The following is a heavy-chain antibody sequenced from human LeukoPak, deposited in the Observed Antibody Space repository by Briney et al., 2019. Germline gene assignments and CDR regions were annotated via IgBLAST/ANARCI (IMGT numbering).Heavy chain of an antibody. Sequence: PGRSLRLSCAASGFTFDDYAMHWVRQAPGKGLEWVSGISWNSGSIGYADSVKGRFTISRDNAKNSLYLQMNSLRAEDMALYYCAKDRDYGSGSSTFDYWGQGTLVTVSS. V-gene: IGHV3-9*03. D-gene: IGHD3-10*01. J-gene: IGHJ4*02. CDR1: GFTFDDYA. CDR3: AKDRDYGSGSSTFDY. CDR2: ISWNSGSI.